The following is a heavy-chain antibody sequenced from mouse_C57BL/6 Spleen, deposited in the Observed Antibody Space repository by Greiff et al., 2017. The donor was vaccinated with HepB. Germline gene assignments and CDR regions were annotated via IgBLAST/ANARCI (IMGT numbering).Heavy chain of an antibody. CDR3: ARGAPGYDEGAGYAMDY. D-gene: IGHD2-2*01. CDR2: IYPGGGYT. Sequence: QVQLKQSGAELVRPGTSVKMSCKASGYTFTNYWIGWAKQRPGHGLEWIGDIYPGGGYTNYNEKFKGKATLTADKSSSTAYMQFSSLTSEDSAIYYCARGAPGYDEGAGYAMDYWGQGTSVTVSS. J-gene: IGHJ4*01. V-gene: IGHV1-63*01. CDR1: GYTFTNYW.